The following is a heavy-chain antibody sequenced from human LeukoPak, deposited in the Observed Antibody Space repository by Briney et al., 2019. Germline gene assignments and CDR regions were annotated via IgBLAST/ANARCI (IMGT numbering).Heavy chain of an antibody. Sequence: SQTLSLTCTVSGGSISSGSYYWSWIRQPAGKGLEWIGRIYTSGSTNYNPSLKSRVTISVDTSKNQFSLKLSSVTAADTAVYYCASTRPYSSGWYPHFDYWGQGTLVTVSS. CDR1: GGSISSGSYY. CDR3: ASTRPYSSGWYPHFDY. J-gene: IGHJ4*02. V-gene: IGHV4-61*02. D-gene: IGHD6-19*01. CDR2: IYTSGST.